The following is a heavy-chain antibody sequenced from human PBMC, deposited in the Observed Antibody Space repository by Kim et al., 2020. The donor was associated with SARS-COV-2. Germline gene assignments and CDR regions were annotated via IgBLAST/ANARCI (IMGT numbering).Heavy chain of an antibody. V-gene: IGHV3-74*01. CDR1: GFTSSGDW. Sequence: GGSLRLSCAASGFTSSGDWMHWVRQAPGKGLMWVSCIDGGGTATAYADAVEGRFTISRDSAKDTLYLQMNSLRDEDTAIYYCVRARYDGNCFGRWGQGTLVTVSS. CDR3: VRARYDGNCFGR. J-gene: IGHJ4*02. CDR2: IDGGGTAT. D-gene: IGHD2-21*02.